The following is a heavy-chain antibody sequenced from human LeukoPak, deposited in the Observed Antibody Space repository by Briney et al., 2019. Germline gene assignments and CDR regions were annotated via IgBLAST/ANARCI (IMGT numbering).Heavy chain of an antibody. Sequence: GRSLRPSCAASGFTFSSYGMHWVRQAPGKGLEWVAVISYDGSNKYYADSVKGRFTISRDNSKNTLYLQMNSLRAEDTAVYYCAKDKGHYDFWSGYPYYFDYWGQGTLVTVSS. CDR1: GFTFSSYG. CDR2: ISYDGSNK. V-gene: IGHV3-30*18. CDR3: AKDKGHYDFWSGYPYYFDY. D-gene: IGHD3-3*01. J-gene: IGHJ4*02.